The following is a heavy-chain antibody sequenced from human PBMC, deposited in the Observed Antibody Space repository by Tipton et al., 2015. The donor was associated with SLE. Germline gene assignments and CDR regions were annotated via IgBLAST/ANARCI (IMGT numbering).Heavy chain of an antibody. V-gene: IGHV4-4*07. CDR1: GGSISSYY. J-gene: IGHJ4*02. CDR2: IYTSGST. CDR3: ARDSRPWVRWLQLMDFDY. D-gene: IGHD5-24*01. Sequence: LRLSCTVSGGSISSYYWSWIRQPAGKGLEWIGRIYTSGSTNYNPSLKSRVTMSVDTSKNQFSLKLSSVTAADTAVYYCARDSRPWVRWLQLMDFDYWGQGTLVTVSS.